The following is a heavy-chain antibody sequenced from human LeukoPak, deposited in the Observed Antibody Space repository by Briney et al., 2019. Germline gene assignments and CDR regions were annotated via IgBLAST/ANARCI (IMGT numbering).Heavy chain of an antibody. J-gene: IGHJ5*02. CDR1: GGSISSSSYY. CDR3: ARHGAYCTGGSCNRFDP. CDR2: ICYSGST. D-gene: IGHD2-15*01. V-gene: IGHV4-39*01. Sequence: SETLSLTYTVSGGSISSSSYYWGWIRQPPGKGLEWIGSICYSGSTYYNPSPKSRVTISVYTSNNQFSLKVSSVTAADTAVYYCARHGAYCTGGSCNRFDPWGQGTLVTVSS.